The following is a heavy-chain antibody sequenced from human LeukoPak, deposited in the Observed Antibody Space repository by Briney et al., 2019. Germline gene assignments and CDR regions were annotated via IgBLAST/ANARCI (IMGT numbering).Heavy chain of an antibody. J-gene: IGHJ4*02. CDR3: ASSRAGGLYYFDY. D-gene: IGHD3-10*01. CDR1: GFTFSSYA. V-gene: IGHV3-23*01. Sequence: GGSLRLSCAASGFTFSSYAMSWVRQAPGKGLEWVSAISGSGGSTYYADSVKGRFTISRDNSKNTLYLQMNSLRAEDTAVYYCASSRAGGLYYFDYWGQGTLVTVSS. CDR2: ISGSGGST.